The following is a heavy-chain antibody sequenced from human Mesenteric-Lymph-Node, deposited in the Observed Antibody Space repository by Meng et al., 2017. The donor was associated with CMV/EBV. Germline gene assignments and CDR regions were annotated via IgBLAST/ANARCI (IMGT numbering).Heavy chain of an antibody. CDR1: GFTFSSYE. CDR3: ARDTTITIFGVVTPYGMDV. CDR2: IKQDGSEK. Sequence: GESLKISCAASGFTFSSYEMNWVRQAPGKGLEWVANIKQDGSEKYYVDSVKGRFTISRDNAKNSLYLQMNSLRAEDTAVYYCARDTTITIFGVVTPYGMDVWGQGTTVTVSS. J-gene: IGHJ6*02. D-gene: IGHD3-3*01. V-gene: IGHV3-7*01.